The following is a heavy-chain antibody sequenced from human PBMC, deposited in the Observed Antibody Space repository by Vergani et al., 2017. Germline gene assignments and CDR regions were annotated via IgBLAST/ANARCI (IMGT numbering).Heavy chain of an antibody. D-gene: IGHD1-26*01. Sequence: EVQLVESGGGLVQPGGSLRLSCAASGFPFSSYWMSWVRQAPGKGLEWVANIKQDGSEKYYVDSVKGRFTISRDNAKNSLYLQMNSLRAEDTAVYYCARDPVIVGGVFDYWGQGTLVTVSS. J-gene: IGHJ4*02. CDR1: GFPFSSYW. CDR2: IKQDGSEK. CDR3: ARDPVIVGGVFDY. V-gene: IGHV3-7*01.